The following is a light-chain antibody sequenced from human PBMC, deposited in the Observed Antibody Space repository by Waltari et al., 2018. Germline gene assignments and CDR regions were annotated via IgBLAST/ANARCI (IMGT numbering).Light chain of an antibody. Sequence: HTAVPHEPSLSVSPCRPGTLPCALISCPLSPVSYAPGDQQTPVQAPRTRVYRANARASGVPDRFSGSILGNTAGLTISGAKADDESDYYCALYMGSGIWVFGGGTRLTGL. J-gene: IGLJ3*02. CDR1: SCPLSPVSY. CDR3: ALYMGSGIWV. CDR2: RAN. V-gene: IGLV8-61*01.